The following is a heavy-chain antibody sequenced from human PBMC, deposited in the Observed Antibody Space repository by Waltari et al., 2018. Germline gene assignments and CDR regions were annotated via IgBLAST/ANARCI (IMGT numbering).Heavy chain of an antibody. D-gene: IGHD2-15*01. V-gene: IGHV1-24*01. CDR1: GYALSELS. Sequence: QVQLEQSGAEVKKPGASMKVSCKVSGYALSELSMHGVRQAPGEGLEWMGGFNPEVGEIIYAQKFRGRVTMTEDTSTETVYMDLSSLRSEDTAVYYCATSNSGGRRGFDYWGQGTLVTVSS. CDR3: ATSNSGGRRGFDY. J-gene: IGHJ4*02. CDR2: FNPEVGEI.